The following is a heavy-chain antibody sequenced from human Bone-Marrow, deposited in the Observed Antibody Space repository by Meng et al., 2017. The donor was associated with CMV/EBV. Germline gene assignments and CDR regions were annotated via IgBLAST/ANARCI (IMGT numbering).Heavy chain of an antibody. D-gene: IGHD1-14*01. CDR1: GGSFSGYY. Sequence: SETLSLTCAVYGGSFSGYYWSWIRQPPGKGLEWIGEINHSGSTNYNPSLKSRVTISVDTSKNQFSLKLSSVTAADTAVYYCARGGPDQKTDYWGQGTLVTVSS. J-gene: IGHJ4*02. V-gene: IGHV4-34*01. CDR3: ARGGPDQKTDY. CDR2: INHSGST.